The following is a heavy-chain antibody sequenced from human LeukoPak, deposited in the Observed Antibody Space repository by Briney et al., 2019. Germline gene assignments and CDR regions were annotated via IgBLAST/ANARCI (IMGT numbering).Heavy chain of an antibody. Sequence: GESLKISCAASGFTFSSYSMNWVRQAPGKGLEWVSYISSSSSTIYYADSVKGRFTISRDNAKNSLYLQMHSLRADDTAVYYCARVRATKFAANWGQGTLVTVSS. CDR2: ISSSSSTI. CDR1: GFTFSSYS. CDR3: ARVRATKFAAN. D-gene: IGHD6-25*01. J-gene: IGHJ4*02. V-gene: IGHV3-48*01.